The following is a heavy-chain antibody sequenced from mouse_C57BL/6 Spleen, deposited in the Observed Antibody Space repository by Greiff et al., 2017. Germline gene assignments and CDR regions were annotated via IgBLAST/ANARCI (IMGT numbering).Heavy chain of an antibody. CDR3: ARVGDGGGFDY. CDR1: GYTFTSYW. J-gene: IGHJ2*01. D-gene: IGHD1-1*01. V-gene: IGHV1-64*01. Sequence: QVQLQQPGAELVKPGASVKLSCKASGYTFTSYWMHWVKQRPGQGLEWIGMIHPNSGSTNYNEKFKSKATLTVDKSSSTAYMQLSSLTSEDSAVYYCARVGDGGGFDYWGQGTTLTVSS. CDR2: IHPNSGST.